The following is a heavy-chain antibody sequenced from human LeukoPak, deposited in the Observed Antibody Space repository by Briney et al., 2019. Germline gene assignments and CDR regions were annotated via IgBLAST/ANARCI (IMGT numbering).Heavy chain of an antibody. J-gene: IGHJ4*02. CDR2: ISGSGGST. CDR1: GFSFSNYA. Sequence: GSLRLSCVSSGFSFSNYAMSWVRQAPGKGLEWVSSISGSGGSTHYADSVKGRFTISRDKTKNTLYLQMNSLRAEDTAVYYCAKSAYYDASGYYREYYFDYWGQGTLVTVSS. D-gene: IGHD3-22*01. V-gene: IGHV3-23*01. CDR3: AKSAYYDASGYYREYYFDY.